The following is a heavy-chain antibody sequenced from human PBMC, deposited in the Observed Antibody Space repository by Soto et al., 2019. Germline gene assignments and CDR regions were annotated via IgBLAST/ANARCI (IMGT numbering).Heavy chain of an antibody. V-gene: IGHV4-59*01. D-gene: IGHD2-15*01. Sequence: SEPLSLPCTVAGGSFNHYYWSWIRQPPGKGLEWIGCVYYSGSTNYNPSLKSRVTISIDTSKNEVALKLRSVTAADTAVYYCTREQTSTVVTQWGQGTLVTVPQ. CDR3: TREQTSTVVTQ. CDR2: VYYSGST. CDR1: GGSFNHYY. J-gene: IGHJ4*02.